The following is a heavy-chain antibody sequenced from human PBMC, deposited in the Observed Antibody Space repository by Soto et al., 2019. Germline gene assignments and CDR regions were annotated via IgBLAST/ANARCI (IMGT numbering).Heavy chain of an antibody. Sequence: QVQLVQSGAEVKKPGASVKVSCKASGYTFTSYYMHWVRQAPGQGLEWMGVINPSGGTTKYAQKVQGTLTMTRDTSTRTVYMELSSLRSEDTAMYYCASLFDFWSGNDDDEMGEGDPFDIWGQGTMVIVSS. V-gene: IGHV1-46*01. CDR2: INPSGGTT. J-gene: IGHJ3*02. CDR1: GYTFTSYY. CDR3: ASLFDFWSGNDDDEMGEGDPFDI. D-gene: IGHD3-3*01.